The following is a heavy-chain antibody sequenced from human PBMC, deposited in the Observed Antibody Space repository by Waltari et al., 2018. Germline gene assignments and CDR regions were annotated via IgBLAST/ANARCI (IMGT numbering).Heavy chain of an antibody. J-gene: IGHJ5*02. Sequence: QVQLVQSGAEVKKPGAAVQVSCKTSGYTFINYDINWLRQAPGQGLEWMGWMNPNSGSTAYAQKFQGRVIMTRDTSISTAYMELSSLRSADTAVYYCARVKTGDYWFDPWGQGTLVTVSS. CDR1: GYTFINYD. D-gene: IGHD4-17*01. V-gene: IGHV1-8*01. CDR3: ARVKTGDYWFDP. CDR2: MNPNSGST.